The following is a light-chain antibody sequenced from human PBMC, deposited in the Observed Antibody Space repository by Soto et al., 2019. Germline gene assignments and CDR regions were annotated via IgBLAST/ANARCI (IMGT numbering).Light chain of an antibody. CDR1: SGHSSYI. J-gene: IGLJ2*01. CDR3: DTWDTNTQV. V-gene: IGLV4-60*03. CDR2: VEGSGNY. Sequence: QAVLTQSSSASASPGSSVKLTCTLSSGHSSYIIAWHQQQTGKAPRFLMTVEGSGNYNKGSGVPDRVSCTSAGADRYLTISNLQSEDEATYYCDTWDTNTQVFGGGTKLTV.